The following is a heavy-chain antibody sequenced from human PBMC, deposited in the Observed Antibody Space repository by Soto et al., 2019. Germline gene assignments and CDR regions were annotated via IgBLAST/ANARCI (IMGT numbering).Heavy chain of an antibody. Sequence: EVQLVESGGGLVQPGGSLRLSCAASGFTFSSYSMNWVRQAPGKGLEWVSYISSSSSTIYYADSVKGRFTISRDKAKNTLYQQMNSLRAEDTAVYYCAREEGLLNWFDPWGQGTLVTVSS. J-gene: IGHJ5*02. CDR2: ISSSSSTI. V-gene: IGHV3-48*01. CDR1: GFTFSSYS. CDR3: AREEGLLNWFDP.